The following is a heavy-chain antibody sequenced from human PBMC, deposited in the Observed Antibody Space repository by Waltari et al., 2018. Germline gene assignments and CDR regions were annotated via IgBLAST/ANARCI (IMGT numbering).Heavy chain of an antibody. Sequence: QVQLQQWGAGLLQPSETLSLTCAVYGGSFSGYYWSWIRQPPGKGLEWIGEINHSGSTNYNPSLKSRVTISVDTSKNQFSLKLSSVTAADTAVYYCARTTVTTRDYNYWGQGTLVTVSS. CDR2: INHSGST. V-gene: IGHV4-34*01. D-gene: IGHD4-17*01. CDR3: ARTTVTTRDYNY. CDR1: GGSFSGYY. J-gene: IGHJ4*02.